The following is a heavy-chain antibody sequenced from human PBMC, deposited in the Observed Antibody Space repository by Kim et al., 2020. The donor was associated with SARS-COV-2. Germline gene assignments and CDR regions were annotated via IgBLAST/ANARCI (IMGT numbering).Heavy chain of an antibody. V-gene: IGHV3-33*08. CDR1: GFTFSTHG. Sequence: GGSLRLSCEASGFTFSTHGMHWVRQAPGKGLEWVAFIWFDGTHQYFADSVKGRFTISRDNSKNTMFLQMNSLRGEDTAVYYCAREMQPNSDFLSGLFAPKNYGMDVWGRGTTVTVSS. CDR3: AREMQPNSDFLSGLFAPKNYGMDV. CDR2: IWFDGTHQ. D-gene: IGHD3-3*01. J-gene: IGHJ6*02.